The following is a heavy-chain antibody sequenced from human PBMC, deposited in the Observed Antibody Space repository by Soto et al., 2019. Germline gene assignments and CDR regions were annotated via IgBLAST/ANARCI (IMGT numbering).Heavy chain of an antibody. J-gene: IGHJ3*02. CDR2: IYYSGST. CDR3: ARDTYYYDSSGPPVDAFDI. Sequence: QVQLQESGPGLVKPSQTLSLTCTVSGGSISSGGYYWSWIRQHPGKGLEWIGYIYYSGSTSYNPYLKSRVTISVDTSKNQFSLKLSSVTAADTAVYYCARDTYYYDSSGPPVDAFDIWGQGTMVTVSS. V-gene: IGHV4-31*03. CDR1: GGSISSGGYY. D-gene: IGHD3-22*01.